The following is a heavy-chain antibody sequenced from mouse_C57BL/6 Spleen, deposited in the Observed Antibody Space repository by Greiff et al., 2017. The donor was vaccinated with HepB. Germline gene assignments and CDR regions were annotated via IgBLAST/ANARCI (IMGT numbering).Heavy chain of an antibody. J-gene: IGHJ2*01. CDR2: ISSGSSTI. CDR3: ARDSGYDPYFDY. Sequence: EVQLVESGGGLVKPGGSLKLSCAASGFTFSDYGMHWVRQAPEKGLEWVAYISSGSSTIYYADTVKGRFTISRDNAKNNRFLQMTSLRSEDTAMYYCARDSGYDPYFDYWGQGTTLTVSS. CDR1: GFTFSDYG. V-gene: IGHV5-17*01. D-gene: IGHD2-2*01.